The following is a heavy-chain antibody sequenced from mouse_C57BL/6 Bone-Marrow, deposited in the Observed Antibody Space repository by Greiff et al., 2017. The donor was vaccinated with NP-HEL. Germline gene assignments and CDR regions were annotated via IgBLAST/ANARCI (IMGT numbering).Heavy chain of an antibody. CDR2: IDPSDSYT. V-gene: IGHV1-50*01. J-gene: IGHJ3*01. CDR1: GYTFTSYW. CDR3: ARFGWGFRAAY. Sequence: QVQLQQPGAELVKPGASVKLSCKASGYTFTSYWMQWVKQRPGQGLEWIGEIDPSDSYTNYNQKFKGKATLTVDTSSSTAYMQLSSLTSEDSAVYYCARFGWGFRAAYWGQGTLVTVSA. D-gene: IGHD3-3*01.